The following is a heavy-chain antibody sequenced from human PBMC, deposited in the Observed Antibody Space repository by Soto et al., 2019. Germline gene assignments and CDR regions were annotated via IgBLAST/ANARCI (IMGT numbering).Heavy chain of an antibody. CDR2: ISASGGST. Sequence: GGTLRLSCAASGFTFSSFAMCCVLQAPGKGLDWFSAISASGGSTYSADSVKGRFTISRDNSKNTLYLKLSTLRAEDTAVYYCAGWLSAGKDYHLDFWGQGSLVTVSS. J-gene: IGHJ4*02. D-gene: IGHD3-22*01. CDR1: GFTFSSFA. V-gene: IGHV3-23*01. CDR3: AGWLSAGKDYHLDF.